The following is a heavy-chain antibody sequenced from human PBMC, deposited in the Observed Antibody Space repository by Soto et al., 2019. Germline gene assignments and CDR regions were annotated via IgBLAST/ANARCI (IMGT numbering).Heavy chain of an antibody. CDR3: ARLRPSGTSDY. D-gene: IGHD1-26*01. J-gene: IGHJ4*02. V-gene: IGHV4-39*01. CDR1: GGSISSSSYY. Sequence: PSETLSLTCTVSGGSISSSSYYWGWIRQPPGKGLEWIGSIYYSGSTYYNLSLKSRVTISVDTSKNQFSLKLSSVTAADTAIYYCARLRPSGTSDYWGQGTLVTVSS. CDR2: IYYSGST.